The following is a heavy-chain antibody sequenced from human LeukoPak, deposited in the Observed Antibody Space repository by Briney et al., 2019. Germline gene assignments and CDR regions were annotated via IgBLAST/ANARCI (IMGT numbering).Heavy chain of an antibody. J-gene: IGHJ3*02. CDR1: GGSFSGYY. D-gene: IGHD6-6*01. V-gene: IGHV4-34*01. CDR3: ARGGEYGSCDGFDM. Sequence: PSETLSLTCAVNGGSFSGYYWIWIRQPPGKGLEWIGEINHSGSTNYNPSLKSRVTISVDTSKNQFSLTLSSVTAADTAVYYCARGGEYGSCDGFDMWGQGIMVTVSS. CDR2: INHSGST.